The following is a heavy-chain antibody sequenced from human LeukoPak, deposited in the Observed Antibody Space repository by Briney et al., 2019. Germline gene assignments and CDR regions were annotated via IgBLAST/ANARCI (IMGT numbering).Heavy chain of an antibody. J-gene: IGHJ5*02. CDR2: ITGRGTFT. CDR3: ATGPPGYSSGWYGPNWFDP. V-gene: IGHV3-23*01. D-gene: IGHD6-19*01. CDR1: GITFINYS. Sequence: GGSLRLSCAASGITFINYSMTWVRQAPGKGMEWVSAITGRGTFTDYAESVKGRFTISRDNSKNTLYLQMNSLRSEDTAVYYCATGPPGYSSGWYGPNWFDPWGKGTLVTVSS.